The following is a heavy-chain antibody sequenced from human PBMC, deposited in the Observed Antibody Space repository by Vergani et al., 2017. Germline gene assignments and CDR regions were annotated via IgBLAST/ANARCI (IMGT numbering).Heavy chain of an antibody. J-gene: IGHJ4*02. CDR2: INHSGST. Sequence: QVQLQQWGAGLLKPSETLSLTCAVYGGSFSGYYWSWIRQPPGKGLEWIGEINHSGSTNYNPSLKSRVTISVDTSKNQFSLKLSSVTAADTAVYYCARGIVGGYFDYWDQGTLVTVSS. CDR3: ARGIVGGYFDY. D-gene: IGHD2/OR15-2a*01. V-gene: IGHV4-34*01. CDR1: GGSFSGYY.